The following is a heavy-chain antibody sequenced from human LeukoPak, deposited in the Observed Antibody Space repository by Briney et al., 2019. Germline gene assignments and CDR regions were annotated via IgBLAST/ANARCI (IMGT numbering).Heavy chain of an antibody. CDR3: ARHRPHIVVVPAANPDFDY. J-gene: IGHJ4*02. D-gene: IGHD2-2*01. Sequence: SETLSLTCTVSGGSISSYYWSWIRQPAGKGLEWIGRIYTSGSTNYNPSLKSRVTISVDTSKNQFSLKLSSVTAADTAVYYCARHRPHIVVVPAANPDFDYWGQGTLVTVSS. CDR1: GGSISSYY. V-gene: IGHV4-4*07. CDR2: IYTSGST.